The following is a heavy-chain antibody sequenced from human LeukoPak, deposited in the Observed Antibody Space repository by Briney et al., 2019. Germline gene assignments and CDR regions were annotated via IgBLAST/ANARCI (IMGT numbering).Heavy chain of an antibody. V-gene: IGHV4-34*01. D-gene: IGHD2-15*01. CDR2: TNHRGST. J-gene: IGHJ6*02. CDR1: GGSFSGYY. CDR3: ARAPKYCSGGSCYWYYYYYGMDV. Sequence: PSETLSLTCDVYGGSFSGYYWSWIRQPPGKGLEWIGETNHRGSTNYNPSLKSRVTISVDTSKNQFSLKLSSVTAADTAVYYCARAPKYCSGGSCYWYYYYYGMDVWGQGTTVTVSS.